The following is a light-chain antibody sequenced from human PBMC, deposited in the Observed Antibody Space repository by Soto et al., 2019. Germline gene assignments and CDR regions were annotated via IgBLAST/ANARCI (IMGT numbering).Light chain of an antibody. CDR3: QQYDDWPIT. J-gene: IGKJ5*01. CDR2: DGS. Sequence: EIVMTQSPDTVYVSRGERARLSCRASQSVRSNLAWYQHKPGQAPRLLIYDGSTRALGIPARFSGSESGTEFTLTISSLQSEDFAVYFCQQYDDWPITFGQGTRLEIK. V-gene: IGKV3-15*01. CDR1: QSVRSN.